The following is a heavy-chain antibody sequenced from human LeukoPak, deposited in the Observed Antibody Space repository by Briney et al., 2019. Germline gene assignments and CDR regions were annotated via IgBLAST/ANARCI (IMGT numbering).Heavy chain of an antibody. CDR3: ATQRGSYGSGSYFDY. D-gene: IGHD3-10*01. V-gene: IGHV5-51*01. Sequence: GESRKISCQGSRFCFTSYWISWVRQMPGKGLGWMGTIYPGDSDTRYSPSFQGQVTISADKSISTAYLQWSSLKASDTAMYYCATQRGSYGSGSYFDYWGQGTLATVSS. CDR2: IYPGDSDT. CDR1: RFCFTSYW. J-gene: IGHJ4*02.